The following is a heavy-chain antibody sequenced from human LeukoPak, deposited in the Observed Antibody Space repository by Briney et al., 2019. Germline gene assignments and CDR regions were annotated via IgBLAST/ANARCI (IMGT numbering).Heavy chain of an antibody. D-gene: IGHD3-3*01. CDR3: ARLQDYDFWSGYYRKYNWFDP. CDR2: ISSSGSYI. CDR1: GFTFSSFS. V-gene: IGHV3-21*01. J-gene: IGHJ5*02. Sequence: PGGSLRLSCAASGFTFSSFSINWVRQAPGKGLEWVSSISSSGSYIYYADSVRGRFTISRENAKNSLYLQMNSLRAEDTAVYYCARLQDYDFWSGYYRKYNWFDPWGQGTLVTVSS.